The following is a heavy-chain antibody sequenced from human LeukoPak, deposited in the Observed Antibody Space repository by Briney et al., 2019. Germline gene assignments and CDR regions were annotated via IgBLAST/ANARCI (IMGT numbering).Heavy chain of an antibody. CDR3: AGAAAGSRFDY. CDR1: GYTFTSYD. Sequence: ASVKVSCKASGYTFTSYDINWVRQATGQGLEWMGWMNPNSGNTGYAQKFQGRVTMTRDTSTSTVYMELSSLRSEDTAVYYCAGAAAGSRFDYWGQGTLVTVSS. V-gene: IGHV1-8*01. D-gene: IGHD6-13*01. CDR2: MNPNSGNT. J-gene: IGHJ4*02.